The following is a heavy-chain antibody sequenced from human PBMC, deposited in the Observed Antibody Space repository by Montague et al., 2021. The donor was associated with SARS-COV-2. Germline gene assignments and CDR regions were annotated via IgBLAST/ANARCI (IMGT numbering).Heavy chain of an antibody. V-gene: IGHV4-59*08. CDR2: VLYNKGT. D-gene: IGHD3-16*01. J-gene: IGHJ4*02. CDR1: GVSVTDYY. Sequence: SETLSLTCTVSGVSVTDYYWSWIRQPPGKGLEWVGDVLYNKGTNFNPSLKSRVAISVDTSKNQFSLRLTSVTAADTAFYDCVRHPHYDGLNAHPDFWDQGTLVAVSS. CDR3: VRHPHYDGLNAHPDF.